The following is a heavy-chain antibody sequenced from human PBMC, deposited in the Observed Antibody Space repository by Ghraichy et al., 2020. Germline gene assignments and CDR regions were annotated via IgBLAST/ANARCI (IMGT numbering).Heavy chain of an antibody. J-gene: IGHJ3*02. V-gene: IGHV4-59*08. CDR1: GGSISSYY. CDR3: ARLGYYDRSEVDAFDI. CDR2: IYYSGST. D-gene: IGHD3-22*01. Sequence: SETLSLTCTVSGGSISSYYWSWIRQPPGKGLEWIGYIYYSGSTNYNPSLKSRVTISVDTSKNQFSLKLSSVTAADTAVYYCARLGYYDRSEVDAFDIWGQGTMVTVSS.